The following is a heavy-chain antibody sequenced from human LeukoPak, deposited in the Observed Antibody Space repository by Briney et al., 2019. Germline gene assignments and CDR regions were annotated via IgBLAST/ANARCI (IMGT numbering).Heavy chain of an antibody. CDR1: GFSFSGYN. CDR3: ARVLRDYYFDF. CDR2: ITSSSAYI. J-gene: IGHJ4*02. D-gene: IGHD3-9*01. Sequence: GGSLRLSCAASGFSFSGYNMNWVRQAPGKGREWVSSITSSSAYIYHADSVKGRFTISRDNAKNSLYLQMNSLRAEDTAVYYCARVLRDYYFDFWGQGTLVTVSS. V-gene: IGHV3-21*01.